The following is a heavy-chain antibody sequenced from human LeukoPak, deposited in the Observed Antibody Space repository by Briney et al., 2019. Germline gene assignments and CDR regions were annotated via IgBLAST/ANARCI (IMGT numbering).Heavy chain of an antibody. D-gene: IGHD3-10*01. J-gene: IGHJ3*01. CDR1: GYSVSSNNVT. V-gene: IGHV6-1*01. Sequence: SQTLSLTCAISGYSVSSNNVTWNWIRQSPSRGLEWLGRTYYRSKWINDYAESVKSRITINPDASKNLFSLQLNSVTPEDTAVYYCTRGTRKSWFDPWRQGTMVTVSS. CDR2: TYYRSKWIN. CDR3: TRGTRKSWFDP.